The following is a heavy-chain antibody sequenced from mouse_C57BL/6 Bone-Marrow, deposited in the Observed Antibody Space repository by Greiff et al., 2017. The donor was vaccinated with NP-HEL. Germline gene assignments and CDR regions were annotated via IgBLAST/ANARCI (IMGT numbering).Heavy chain of an antibody. CDR1: GYTFTSYW. CDR2: IYPGSGST. CDR3: ARNVLRWYFDY. Sequence: QVQLQQPGAELVKPGASVKMSCKASGYTFTSYWITWVKQRPGQGLEWIGDIYPGSGSTNYNEKFKSKATLTGDTSSSTAYMQLSSLTSEDSAVYYCARNVLRWYFDYWCQGTTLPVSS. J-gene: IGHJ2*01. V-gene: IGHV1-55*01.